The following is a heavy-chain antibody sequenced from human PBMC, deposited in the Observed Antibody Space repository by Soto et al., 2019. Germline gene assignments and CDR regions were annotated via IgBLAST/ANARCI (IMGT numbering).Heavy chain of an antibody. CDR3: ASGIQLWLRRIHNGYSG. CDR2: IIPMFGTA. J-gene: IGHJ4*02. CDR1: GGTFSTYA. V-gene: IGHV1-69*12. Sequence: QVQLVQSGAEVKKPESSVKVSCKAPGGTFSTYAISWVRQAPGQGLEWMGGIIPMFGTANYAQRFQDRVTITADESTNTGYMELRSLRSEGTAVYFCASGIQLWLRRIHNGYSGWGQGTLVTVSS. D-gene: IGHD5-18*01.